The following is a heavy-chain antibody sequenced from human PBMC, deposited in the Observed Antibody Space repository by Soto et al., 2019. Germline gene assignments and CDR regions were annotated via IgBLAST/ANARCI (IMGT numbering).Heavy chain of an antibody. CDR3: AREGDTREGRGVFFS. D-gene: IGHD3-16*01. CDR1: GGTFSSYS. Sequence: GASVKVSCKASGGTFSSYSFSWVRQAPGQGLEWMGGITPIFGTVHYAQNFRGRVTITADKSTSIVRMELSSLRSEDTAVFYCAREGDTREGRGVFFSWGQGTLITVSS. CDR2: ITPIFGTV. V-gene: IGHV1-69*06. J-gene: IGHJ5*02.